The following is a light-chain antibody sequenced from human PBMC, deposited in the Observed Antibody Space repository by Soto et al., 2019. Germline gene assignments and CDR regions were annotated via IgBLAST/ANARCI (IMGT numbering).Light chain of an antibody. CDR3: MQSTQLPPT. CDR2: EVS. Sequence: DVLMTQTPLSLSVAPGPPASITSKSIQSLLHITGETFLFWYLQKPGQSPQLLIYEVSTRVSGVPDRFSGSGSGTDFTLEISRVETDDVGIYYCMQSTQLPPTFGQGTRLEVK. CDR1: QSLLHITGETF. J-gene: IGKJ5*01. V-gene: IGKV2D-29*02.